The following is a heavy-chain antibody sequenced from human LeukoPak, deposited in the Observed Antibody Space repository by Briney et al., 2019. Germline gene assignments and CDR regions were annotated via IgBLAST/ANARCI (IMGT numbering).Heavy chain of an antibody. Sequence: GGSLRLSCAASGFTFSSYAMSWVRQAPGKGLEWVSGIRADAVTTYYADSVKGRFIISRDNSKNTVYLQMNSLSAEDAAVYYCVKDDGWVQYANWGQGTLVTVSS. V-gene: IGHV3-23*01. CDR2: IRADAVTT. J-gene: IGHJ4*02. CDR3: VKDDGWVQYAN. D-gene: IGHD5-24*01. CDR1: GFTFSSYA.